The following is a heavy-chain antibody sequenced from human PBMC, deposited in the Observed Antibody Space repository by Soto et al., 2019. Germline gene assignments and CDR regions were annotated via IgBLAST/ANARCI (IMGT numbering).Heavy chain of an antibody. J-gene: IGHJ4*02. Sequence: QLQLQESGPGLVKPSQTLSLTCTVAGGSISIGGYYLSWIRQLPGKGLEWIGYIYYSGNAYQNPSLNSRVTISVDTSNNPFSLKLSSVTAADTAVFYCARYDSGALDYWGPGTLVTVSS. V-gene: IGHV4-31*03. CDR1: GGSISIGGYY. CDR3: ARYDSGALDY. CDR2: IYYSGNA. D-gene: IGHD3-10*01.